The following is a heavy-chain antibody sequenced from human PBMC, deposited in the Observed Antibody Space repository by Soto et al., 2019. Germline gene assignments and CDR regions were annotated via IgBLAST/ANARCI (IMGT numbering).Heavy chain of an antibody. CDR2: INHSGST. CDR3: ARALYYDYIWGSYRYSHFDY. D-gene: IGHD3-16*02. V-gene: IGHV4-34*01. J-gene: IGHJ4*02. CDR1: GGSFSGYY. Sequence: QVQLQQWGAGLLKPSETLSLTCAVYGGSFSGYYWSWIRQPPGKGLEWIGEINHSGSTNYNPSLKSRVTISVDTSKNQFSLKLSSVTAADTAVYYCARALYYDYIWGSYRYSHFDYWGQGTLVTVSS.